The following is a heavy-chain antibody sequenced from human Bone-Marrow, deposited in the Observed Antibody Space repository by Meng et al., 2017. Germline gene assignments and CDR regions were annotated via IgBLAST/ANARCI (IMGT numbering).Heavy chain of an antibody. J-gene: IGHJ4*02. CDR3: ARVAAGYSGVFDS. D-gene: IGHD1-26*01. CDR2: INPSGGST. Sequence: ASVKVSCKASGYTFTSYYMHWVRQAPGQGLEWMGIINPSGGSTSYAQKFQGRVTMTSDTSINTASMELSRLRSEDTAVYYCARVAAGYSGVFDSWGQGTLVTVSS. V-gene: IGHV1-46*01. CDR1: GYTFTSYY.